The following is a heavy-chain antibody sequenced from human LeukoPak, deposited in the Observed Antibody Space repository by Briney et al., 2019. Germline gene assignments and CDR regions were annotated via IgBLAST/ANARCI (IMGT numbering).Heavy chain of an antibody. D-gene: IGHD6-13*01. Sequence: ASVKVSCKVSGYTLTELSMYWVRHAPGKGLEWMGGFEPEDGETIYAQKFQGRVTMTEDTSTDTAHMERSSLRSEDTAVYYCATGCRYSSSCTDFDYWGQGTLVTVSS. V-gene: IGHV1-24*01. CDR1: GYTLTELS. J-gene: IGHJ4*02. CDR3: ATGCRYSSSCTDFDY. CDR2: FEPEDGET.